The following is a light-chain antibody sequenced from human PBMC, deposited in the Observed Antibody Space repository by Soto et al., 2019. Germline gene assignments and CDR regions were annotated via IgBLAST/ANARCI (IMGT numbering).Light chain of an antibody. CDR1: QSVSSN. CDR2: DAS. CDR3: QQRGNRPPWT. V-gene: IGKV3-15*01. J-gene: IGKJ1*01. Sequence: EIFMTHSPATLSVSPVERSTLSCRPSQSVSSNLAWYQQKPGQAPRLLIYDASTRATGIPDRFSGSGSGTEFTLTISSLQSEDFAVYCCQQRGNRPPWTFGQGTQVDIK.